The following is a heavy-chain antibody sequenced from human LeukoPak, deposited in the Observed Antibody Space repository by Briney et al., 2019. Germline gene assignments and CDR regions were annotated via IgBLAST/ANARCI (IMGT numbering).Heavy chain of an antibody. V-gene: IGHV4-31*03. Sequence: SQTLSLTCTVSGGSVTSDYYYWSWIRQHPGRGLEWIGYIYCSGSTYYNPSLKSRVTISVDTSKTQFSLKLSSVTAADTAVYYCATHYYYYMDVWGKGITVIVSS. CDR1: GGSVTSDYYY. CDR2: IYCSGST. CDR3: ATHYYYYMDV. J-gene: IGHJ6*03.